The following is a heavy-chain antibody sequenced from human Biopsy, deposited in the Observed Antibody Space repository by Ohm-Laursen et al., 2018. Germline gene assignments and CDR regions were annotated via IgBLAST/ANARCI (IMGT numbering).Heavy chain of an antibody. CDR3: AKRGVERGRPLAY. CDR1: GYTFTDYF. V-gene: IGHV1-69*13. J-gene: IGHJ4*02. CDR2: INSMFGTT. D-gene: IGHD1-1*01. Sequence: SVKVSCKASGYTFTDYFLHWVRQAPGQGLEWMGEINSMFGTTNYAQTFQGRVTITADESTSTAYMEVSSLRSEDTAVYYCAKRGVERGRPLAYWGQGTLVTVSS.